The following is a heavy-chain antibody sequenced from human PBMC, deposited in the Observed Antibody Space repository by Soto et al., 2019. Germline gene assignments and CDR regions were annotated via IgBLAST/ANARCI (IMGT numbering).Heavy chain of an antibody. V-gene: IGHV4-31*03. Sequence: LSLTCSVSGGSISTVGHYWTWIRQPPGKGLEWIGSTYHTGSTYYSKSLRSRLTMSVDTSKSQFSLRLSSVTAADTAVYYCARATGTLRSRNCDYWGQGSLVTVSS. CDR3: ARATGTLRSRNCDY. CDR2: TYHTGST. J-gene: IGHJ4*02. CDR1: GGSISTVGHY. D-gene: IGHD1-1*01.